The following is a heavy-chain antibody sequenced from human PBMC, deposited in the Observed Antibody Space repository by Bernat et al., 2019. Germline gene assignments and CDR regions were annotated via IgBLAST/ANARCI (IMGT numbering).Heavy chain of an antibody. Sequence: EVQLVESGGGLVKPGGSLRLSCAASGFTFSNAWMSWVRQAPGKGLEWVGRIKSKTDGGTTDYAAPVKGRFTISRDDSKNTLYLQMNSLKTEDTDVYYCATAEYCGGDCYIQFDLWGRGTLVTVSS. J-gene: IGHJ2*01. CDR1: GFTFSNAW. V-gene: IGHV3-15*01. CDR2: IKSKTDGGTT. CDR3: ATAEYCGGDCYIQFDL. D-gene: IGHD2-21*02.